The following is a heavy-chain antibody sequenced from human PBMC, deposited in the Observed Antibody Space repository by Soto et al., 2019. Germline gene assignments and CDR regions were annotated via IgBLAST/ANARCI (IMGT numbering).Heavy chain of an antibody. V-gene: IGHV3-15*01. D-gene: IGHD2-21*01. CDR1: GFTFRSYT. CDR3: TTGGDHDDF. Sequence: PGGSLRLSCVASGFTFRSYTMNWVRQAPGKGLEWVGRIKSKADGGTTDYAAPVKGRFSISRDDSRNTLYLQMNSLKTEDTAVYFCTTGGDHDDFWGRGTLVTVSS. J-gene: IGHJ4*02. CDR2: IKSKADGGTT.